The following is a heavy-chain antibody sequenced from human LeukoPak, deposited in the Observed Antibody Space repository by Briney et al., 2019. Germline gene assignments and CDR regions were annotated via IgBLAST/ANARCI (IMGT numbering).Heavy chain of an antibody. J-gene: IGHJ4*02. Sequence: SQTLSLTCTVSGGSISSGDYYWSWIRQPPGKGLEWIGYIYYSGSTYYNPSLKSRVTISVDTSKNQFSLKLSSVTAADTAVYYCARVPETGSFSFDYWGQGTRVTVSS. D-gene: IGHD1-1*01. CDR3: ARVPETGSFSFDY. V-gene: IGHV4-30-4*01. CDR1: GGSISSGDYY. CDR2: IYYSGST.